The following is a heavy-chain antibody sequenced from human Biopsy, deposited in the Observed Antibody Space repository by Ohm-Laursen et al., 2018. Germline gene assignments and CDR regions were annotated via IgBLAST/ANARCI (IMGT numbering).Heavy chain of an antibody. J-gene: IGHJ5*02. CDR2: IGGSGGST. CDR1: GFTFRSYA. D-gene: IGHD3-3*01. Sequence: GSLRLSCTASGFTFRSYAMSWVRQAPGKGLEWISGIGGSGGSTYYADSVKGRFTISRDNSKNTLYLQMNSVRADDTAIYYCAKGGSITIFGVVINNCFDPWGQGTRVTVSS. V-gene: IGHV3-23*01. CDR3: AKGGSITIFGVVINNCFDP.